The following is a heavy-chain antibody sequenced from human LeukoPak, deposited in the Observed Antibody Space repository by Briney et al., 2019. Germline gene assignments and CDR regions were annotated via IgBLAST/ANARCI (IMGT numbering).Heavy chain of an antibody. D-gene: IGHD5-18*01. V-gene: IGHV4-59*01. Sequence: PSETLSLTCTVSGGSISSYYWSWIRQPPGKGLEWIGYIYCSGSTNYNPSLKSRVTISVDTSKNQFSLKLSSVTAADTAVYYCARGRGYGNWFDPWGQGTLVTVSS. J-gene: IGHJ5*02. CDR2: IYCSGST. CDR1: GGSISSYY. CDR3: ARGRGYGNWFDP.